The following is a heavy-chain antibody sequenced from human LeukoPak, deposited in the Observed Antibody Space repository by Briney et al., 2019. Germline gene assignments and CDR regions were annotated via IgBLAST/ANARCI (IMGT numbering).Heavy chain of an antibody. Sequence: GGSLRLSCATSGFTFSSYGMHWVRQAPGKGLEWVAFIRYDGSNKYYADSVKGRFTISRDNSKNTLYLQMNSLRAEDTAVYYCAKYSTGYSSSEYFQHWGQGTLVTVSS. D-gene: IGHD6-13*01. J-gene: IGHJ1*01. CDR3: AKYSTGYSSSEYFQH. CDR2: IRYDGSNK. CDR1: GFTFSSYG. V-gene: IGHV3-30*02.